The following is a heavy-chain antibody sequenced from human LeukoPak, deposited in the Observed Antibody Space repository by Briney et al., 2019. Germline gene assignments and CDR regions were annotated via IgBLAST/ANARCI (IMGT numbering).Heavy chain of an antibody. CDR2: IYYSGST. J-gene: IGHJ3*02. V-gene: IGHV4-39*07. CDR1: GGSISSSSYY. Sequence: SETLSLTCTVSGGSISSSSYYWGWIRQPPGKGLEWIGSIYYSGSTYYNPSLKSRVTISVDTSENQFSLKLSSVTAADTAVYYCARAPLVGEDWGSEAFDIWGQGTMVTVSS. D-gene: IGHD7-27*01. CDR3: ARAPLVGEDWGSEAFDI.